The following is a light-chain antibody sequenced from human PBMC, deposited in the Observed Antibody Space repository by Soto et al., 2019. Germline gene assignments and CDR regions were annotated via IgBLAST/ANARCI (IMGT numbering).Light chain of an antibody. V-gene: IGKV3D-15*01. J-gene: IGKJ5*01. CDR2: GAS. CDR3: QQYNKLPLIT. Sequence: EIVMTQSQATLSVSPGETATLSCWASQSISIGLAWYRQKPGQAPRLLIYGASTRATGTPARFSGSGSGTEFTLTISSLQSEDFALYYCQQYNKLPLITFGHGRRLEIK. CDR1: QSISIG.